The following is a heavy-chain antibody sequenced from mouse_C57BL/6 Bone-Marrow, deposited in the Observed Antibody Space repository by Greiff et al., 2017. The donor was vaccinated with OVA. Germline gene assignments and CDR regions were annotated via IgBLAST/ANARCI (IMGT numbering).Heavy chain of an antibody. Sequence: EVKLVESGTVLARPGASVKMSCKTSGYTFTSYWMHWVKQRPGQGLEWIGAIYPGNSDTSYNQKFKGKAKLTAVTSASTAYMELSSLTNEDSAVYYCTRRVYDFYWYFDVWGTGTTVTVSS. J-gene: IGHJ1*03. D-gene: IGHD2-3*01. CDR1: GYTFTSYW. CDR3: TRRVYDFYWYFDV. V-gene: IGHV1-5*01. CDR2: IYPGNSDT.